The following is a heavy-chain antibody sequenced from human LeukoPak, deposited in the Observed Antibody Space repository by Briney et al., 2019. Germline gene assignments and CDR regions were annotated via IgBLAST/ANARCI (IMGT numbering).Heavy chain of an antibody. CDR1: GGSISSYY. CDR3: ARLGYYYDSSGYYDGGYFDY. V-gene: IGHV4-59*01. J-gene: IGHJ4*02. CDR2: IYYSGST. D-gene: IGHD3-22*01. Sequence: PSETLSLTCTVSGGSISSYYWSWIRQPPGKGLEWIGYIYYSGSTNYNPSLKSRVTISVDTSTTQFSLKLSSVTAADTAVYYCARLGYYYDSSGYYDGGYFDYWGQGTLVTVSS.